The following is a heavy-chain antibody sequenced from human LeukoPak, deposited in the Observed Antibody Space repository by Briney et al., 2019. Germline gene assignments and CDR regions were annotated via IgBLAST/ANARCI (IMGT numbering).Heavy chain of an antibody. V-gene: IGHV1-24*01. D-gene: IGHD6-13*01. J-gene: IGHJ6*02. CDR2: FDPEDGET. CDR1: GYTLTELS. CDR3: ARESSSSWYGGNYYGMDV. Sequence: ASVKVSCKVSGYTLTELSMHWVRQAPGKGLEWMGGFDPEDGETIYAQKFQGRVTMTEDTSTDTAYMELSSLRSEDTAVYYCARESSSSWYGGNYYGMDVWGQGTTVTVSS.